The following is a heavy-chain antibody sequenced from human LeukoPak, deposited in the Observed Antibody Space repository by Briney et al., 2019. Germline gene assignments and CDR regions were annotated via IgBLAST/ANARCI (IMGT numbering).Heavy chain of an antibody. CDR1: GFTFSSYS. Sequence: GGSLTLTCAASGFTFSSYSINWVRQPPGPGQELVSSSSSSSSYIYYADSVKGRFTISRDNAKNSLYLQMNSLRAEDTAVYSCAKDRRDIVVVVAAFDFGGWGKGATVTVAS. D-gene: IGHD2-15*01. CDR3: AKDRRDIVVVVAAFDFGG. J-gene: IGHJ6*04. V-gene: IGHV3-21*01. CDR2: SSSSSSYI.